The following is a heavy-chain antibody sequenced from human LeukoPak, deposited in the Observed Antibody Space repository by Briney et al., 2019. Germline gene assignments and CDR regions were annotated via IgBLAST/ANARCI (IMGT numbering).Heavy chain of an antibody. V-gene: IGHV1-18*01. Sequence: GASVKVSCKASGYTFTSYGISWVRQAPGQGLEWMGWISAYNGNTNYAQTLQGRVTMTTDTSTSPAYMELRSLSSDDTAVYYCGSPPREYSSGWYDLCCWGQGTLVTVSS. CDR2: ISAYNGNT. D-gene: IGHD6-19*01. J-gene: IGHJ4*02. CDR1: GYTFTSYG. CDR3: GSPPREYSSGWYDLCC.